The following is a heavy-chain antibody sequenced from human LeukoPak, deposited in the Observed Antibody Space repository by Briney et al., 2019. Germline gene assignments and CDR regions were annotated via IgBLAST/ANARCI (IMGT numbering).Heavy chain of an antibody. D-gene: IGHD1-26*01. J-gene: IGHJ3*02. V-gene: IGHV3-66*01. Sequence: GGSLRLSCAASGFTVSTTYMSWVRQAPGKGLEWVSIIYSVGNTYYADSVKGRFTISRDNAKNSLYLQMNSLRAEDTAVYYCARDDVVGATKGAFDIWGQGTMVTVSS. CDR1: GFTVSTTY. CDR2: IYSVGNT. CDR3: ARDDVVGATKGAFDI.